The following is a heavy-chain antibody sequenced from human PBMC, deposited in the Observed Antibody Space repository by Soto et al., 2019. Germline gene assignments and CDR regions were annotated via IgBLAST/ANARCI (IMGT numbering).Heavy chain of an antibody. CDR1: GYTFTSYG. Sequence: ASVKVSCKASGYTFTSYGISWVRQAPGQGLEWMGWISAYNGNTNYAQKLQGRVTMTTDTSTSTAYMELRSLRSEDTAVYYCARERDGYNWDYFDYWGQGALVTVSS. CDR2: ISAYNGNT. V-gene: IGHV1-18*04. CDR3: ARERDGYNWDYFDY. D-gene: IGHD5-12*01. J-gene: IGHJ4*02.